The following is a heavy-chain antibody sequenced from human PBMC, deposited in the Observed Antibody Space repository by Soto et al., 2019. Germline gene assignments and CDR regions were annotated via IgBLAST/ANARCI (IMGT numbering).Heavy chain of an antibody. CDR2: ISFDGSNK. Sequence: GGSLRLSCAASGFTFNTFAIHWVRQAPGKGLEWVAVISFDGSNKYYADSVKGRFTISRDNSKSTLYLQMNSLRAEDTAVYYCATPRGHYDLLAGPSGYWGQGTLVTVSS. V-gene: IGHV3-30-3*01. D-gene: IGHD3-9*01. CDR3: ATPRGHYDLLAGPSGY. CDR1: GFTFNTFA. J-gene: IGHJ4*02.